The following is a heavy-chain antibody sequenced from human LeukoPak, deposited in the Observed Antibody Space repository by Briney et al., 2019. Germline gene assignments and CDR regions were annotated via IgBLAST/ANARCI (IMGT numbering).Heavy chain of an antibody. CDR2: INGRGGST. V-gene: IGHV3-23*01. Sequence: GGSLRLSCAASGFTFSNYAMSWVRQAPGKGLEWVSSINGRGGSTYYADSVKGRFTISADKSISTAYLQWSSLKASDTAMYYCARRGYSYGSAIDYWGQGTLVTVSA. J-gene: IGHJ4*02. D-gene: IGHD5-18*01. CDR1: GFTFSNYA. CDR3: ARRGYSYGSAIDY.